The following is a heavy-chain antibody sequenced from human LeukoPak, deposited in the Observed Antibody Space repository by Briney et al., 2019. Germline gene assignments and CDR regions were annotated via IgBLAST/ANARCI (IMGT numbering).Heavy chain of an antibody. CDR2: INPSGGST. V-gene: IGHV1-46*01. Sequence: GASVKVSCKASGYTFTSYYMHWVRQAPGQGLEWMGIINPSGGSTSYAQKFQGRVTMTRDMSTSTVYMELSSLRSEDTAVYYCARAPPPAATLYYYMDVWGKGTTVTISS. CDR3: ARAPPPAATLYYYMDV. J-gene: IGHJ6*03. CDR1: GYTFTSYY. D-gene: IGHD2-2*01.